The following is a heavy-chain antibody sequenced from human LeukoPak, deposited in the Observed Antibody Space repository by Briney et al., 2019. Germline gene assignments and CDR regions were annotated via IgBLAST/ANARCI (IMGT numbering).Heavy chain of an antibody. CDR2: IWNDGSYK. Sequence: PGGSLRLSCAASGFTFSSCGMHWVRQAPGKGLEWVAVIWNDGSYKYYADSVKGRFTISRDNSKNSLYLQMNSLRAEDTAVYYCARDLPPVETIHYYFDYWGQGTLVTVSS. CDR3: ARDLPPVETIHYYFDY. D-gene: IGHD1-14*01. CDR1: GFTFSSCG. V-gene: IGHV3-33*01. J-gene: IGHJ4*02.